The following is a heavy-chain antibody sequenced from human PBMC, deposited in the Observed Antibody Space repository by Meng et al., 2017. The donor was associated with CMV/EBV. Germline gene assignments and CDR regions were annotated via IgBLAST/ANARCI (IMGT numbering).Heavy chain of an antibody. Sequence: QWQVQESGPGLVKPTQTLSLTCPCTGGSISSGDYYWSWIRQPPGKGLEWIGYIYYSGSTYYNPSLKSRVTISVDTSKNQFSLKPSSVTAADTAVYYCARAQYSSSCDYWGQGTLVTVSS. CDR2: IYYSGST. CDR3: ARAQYSSSCDY. V-gene: IGHV4-30-4*08. J-gene: IGHJ4*02. D-gene: IGHD6-13*01. CDR1: GGSISSGDYY.